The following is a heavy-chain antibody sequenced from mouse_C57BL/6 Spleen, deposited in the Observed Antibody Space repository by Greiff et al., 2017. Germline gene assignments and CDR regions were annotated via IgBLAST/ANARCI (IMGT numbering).Heavy chain of an antibody. CDR3: ARDYGSSPRYVDV. J-gene: IGHJ1*03. Sequence: EVQLQQSGPELVKPGASVTIPCKASGYTFTDYNMDWVKQSHGKSLEWIGDINPNNGGTIYNQKFKGQATLTVDKSSSTAYMELRSLTSEDTAGYYCARDYGSSPRYVDVWGTGTTVTVSS. V-gene: IGHV1-18*01. CDR2: INPNNGGT. D-gene: IGHD1-1*01. CDR1: GYTFTDYN.